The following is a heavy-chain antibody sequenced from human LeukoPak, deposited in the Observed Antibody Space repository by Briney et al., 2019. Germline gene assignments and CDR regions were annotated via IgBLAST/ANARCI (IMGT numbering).Heavy chain of an antibody. CDR2: IHPNNGGT. D-gene: IGHD3-16*02. V-gene: IGHV1-2*02. CDR1: GYTFTDYY. J-gene: IGHJ5*02. CDR3: ARASYA. Sequence: ASVKVSCKASGYTFTDYYMHWVRQAPGQGLEWMGWIHPNNGGTNYAQKFQGRVTMTRDTSISTVYMELNGLIFDDTAVYFCARASYAWGQGSLVTVSS.